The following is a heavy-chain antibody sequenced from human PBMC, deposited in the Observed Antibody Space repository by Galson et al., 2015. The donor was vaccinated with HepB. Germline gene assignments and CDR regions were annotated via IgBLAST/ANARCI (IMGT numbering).Heavy chain of an antibody. V-gene: IGHV3-21*01. Sequence: SLRLSCAASGFTFSSYSMNWVRQAPGKGLEWVSSISSSSSYIYYADSVKGRFTISRDNAKNSLYLQMNSLRAEDTAVYYCARDLSGGGPFDYWGQGTLVTVSP. D-gene: IGHD2-15*01. CDR3: ARDLSGGGPFDY. J-gene: IGHJ4*02. CDR1: GFTFSSYS. CDR2: ISSSSSYI.